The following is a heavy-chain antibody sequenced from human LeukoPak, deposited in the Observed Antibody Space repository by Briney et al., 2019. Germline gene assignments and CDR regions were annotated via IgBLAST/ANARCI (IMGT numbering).Heavy chain of an antibody. CDR2: ISSSSSTI. Sequence: GGSLRLSCAASGFTFSSYSMNWVRQAPGKGLEWVSYISSSSSTIYYADSVKGRFTISRDNAKNSLYLQMNSLRAEDTAVYYCARADIVATNTEGFDYWGQGTLVTVSS. V-gene: IGHV3-48*01. D-gene: IGHD5-12*01. J-gene: IGHJ4*02. CDR3: ARADIVATNTEGFDY. CDR1: GFTFSSYS.